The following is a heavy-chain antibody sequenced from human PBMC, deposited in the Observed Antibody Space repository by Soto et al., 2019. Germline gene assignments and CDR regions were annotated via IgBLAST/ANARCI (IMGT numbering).Heavy chain of an antibody. J-gene: IGHJ4*02. Sequence: GSLRLSCAASGFTFSSYAMSWVRQAPGKGLEWVSAISGSGGSTYYADSVKGRFTISRDNSKNTLYLQMNSLRAEDTAVYYCAKDLRVEGPAYSSSFDYWGQGTLVTVSS. D-gene: IGHD6-6*01. CDR3: AKDLRVEGPAYSSSFDY. V-gene: IGHV3-23*01. CDR2: ISGSGGST. CDR1: GFTFSSYA.